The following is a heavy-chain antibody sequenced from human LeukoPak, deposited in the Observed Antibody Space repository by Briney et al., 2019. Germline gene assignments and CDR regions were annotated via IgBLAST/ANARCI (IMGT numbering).Heavy chain of an antibody. Sequence: SETLSLTCTVSGGSISRGSYYWNWIRQPAGKGLEWIGRVYTSGSTSYNPSLKSRLTISLDTSKNQFSLKLSSVTAADTAVYYCARATWPLTAVFDYWGQGILVTVSS. CDR3: ARATWPLTAVFDY. CDR1: GGSISRGSYY. V-gene: IGHV4-61*02. CDR2: VYTSGST. D-gene: IGHD5-24*01. J-gene: IGHJ4*02.